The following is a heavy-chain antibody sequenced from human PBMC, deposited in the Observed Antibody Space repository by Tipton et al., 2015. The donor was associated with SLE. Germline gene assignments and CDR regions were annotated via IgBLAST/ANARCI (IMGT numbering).Heavy chain of an antibody. Sequence: TLSLTCTVSGDSIRGSSNPYWGWIRQPPGKALEWLGNIFYTGSTYYNPSLKSRVLISADTPKNQFSLKLTSVTAADTAIYYCARLGSPARIGTRHDYWGQGTLVTVSS. J-gene: IGHJ4*02. D-gene: IGHD1-26*01. V-gene: IGHV4-39*01. CDR3: ARLGSPARIGTRHDY. CDR2: IFYTGST. CDR1: GDSIRGSSNPY.